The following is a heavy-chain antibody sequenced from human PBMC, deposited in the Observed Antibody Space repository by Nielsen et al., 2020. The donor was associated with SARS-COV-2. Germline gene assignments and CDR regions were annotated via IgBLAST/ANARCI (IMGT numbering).Heavy chain of an antibody. CDR1: GFTFSAYA. Sequence: GESLKISCAVSGFTFSAYAMTWVRQAPGKGLEWVSTTTGSGSKTYYADSVKGRFTLSRDNSKNTLYLQMNSLRAEDTALYYCARSNPFILRFVDWVPYFDCWGQGALVTISS. D-gene: IGHD3-3*01. V-gene: IGHV3-23*01. CDR3: ARSNPFILRFVDWVPYFDC. J-gene: IGHJ4*02. CDR2: TTGSGSKT.